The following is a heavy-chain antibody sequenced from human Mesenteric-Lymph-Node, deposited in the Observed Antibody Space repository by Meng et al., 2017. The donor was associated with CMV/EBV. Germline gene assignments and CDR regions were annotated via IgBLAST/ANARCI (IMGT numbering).Heavy chain of an antibody. CDR1: GFTFSSYA. CDR3: AKQYVNI. D-gene: IGHD3-16*01. V-gene: IGHV3-23*01. J-gene: IGHJ3*02. CDR2: INWNGGSK. Sequence: GGSLRLSCAASGFTFSSYAMTWVRQAAGKGLGWVSGINWNGGSKGYADAVKGRFTISRDNSKNTLYLQMSSLRAEDTAVYYCAKQYVNIWGQGTMVTVSS.